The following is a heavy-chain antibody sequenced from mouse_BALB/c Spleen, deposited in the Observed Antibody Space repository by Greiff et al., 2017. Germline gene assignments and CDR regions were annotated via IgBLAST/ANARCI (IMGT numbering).Heavy chain of an antibody. CDR3: AKKGYDGSRYDYAMDY. CDR2: IWRGGST. Sequence: VQLQQSGPSLVQPSQSLSITCTVSGFSLTSYGVHWVRQSPGKGLEWLGVIWRGGSTDYNAAFMSRLSITKDNSKSQVFFKMNSLQADDTAIYYCAKKGYDGSRYDYAMDYWGQGTSVTVSS. CDR1: GFSLTSYG. J-gene: IGHJ4*01. D-gene: IGHD1-1*01. V-gene: IGHV2-5-1*01.